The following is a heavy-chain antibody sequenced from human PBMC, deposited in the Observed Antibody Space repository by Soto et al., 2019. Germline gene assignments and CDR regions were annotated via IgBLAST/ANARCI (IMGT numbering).Heavy chain of an antibody. J-gene: IGHJ4*02. D-gene: IGHD3-10*01. Sequence: SETLSLTCAVYGGSFSGYYWSWIRQPPGKGLEWIGEINHSGSTNYNPSLKSRVTISVDTSKNQFSLRLSSVTAADTAVYYCARGFRGRTYVSLDRYLDYWGQGTLVTVAS. V-gene: IGHV4-34*01. CDR2: INHSGST. CDR1: GGSFSGYY. CDR3: ARGFRGRTYVSLDRYLDY.